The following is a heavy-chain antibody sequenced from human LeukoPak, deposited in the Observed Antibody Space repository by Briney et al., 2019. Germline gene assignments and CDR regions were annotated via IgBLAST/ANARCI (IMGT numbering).Heavy chain of an antibody. Sequence: ASVKVSCKASGYTFTGYYMHWVRQAPGQGLEWMGWINPNSGGTNYAQKFQGRVTMTRDTSISTAYMELSRLRSDHTAVYYCAREELVVRGPYGMDVWGQGTTVTVSS. CDR2: INPNSGGT. D-gene: IGHD3-10*01. CDR1: GYTFTGYY. CDR3: AREELVVRGPYGMDV. V-gene: IGHV1-2*02. J-gene: IGHJ6*02.